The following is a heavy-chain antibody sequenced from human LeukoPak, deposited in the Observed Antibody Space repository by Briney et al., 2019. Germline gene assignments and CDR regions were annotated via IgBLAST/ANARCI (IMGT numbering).Heavy chain of an antibody. V-gene: IGHV3-30*04. J-gene: IGHJ6*03. CDR1: GFTFSSYA. CDR3: AREGSGSQGGSDHYYYYYYMDV. Sequence: GGSLRLSCAASGFTFSSYAMHWVRQAPGKGLEWVAVISYDGSNKYYADSVKGRFTISRDNSKNTLYLQMNSPRAEDTAVYYCAREGSGSQGGSDHYYYYYYMDVWGKGTTVTVSS. D-gene: IGHD3-10*01. CDR2: ISYDGSNK.